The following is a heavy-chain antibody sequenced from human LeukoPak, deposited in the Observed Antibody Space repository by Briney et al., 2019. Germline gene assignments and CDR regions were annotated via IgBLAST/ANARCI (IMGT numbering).Heavy chain of an antibody. D-gene: IGHD1-1*01. CDR2: FNPNSGGT. CDR1: GYTFTAYY. CDR3: ARRATGIIDY. V-gene: IGHV1-2*02. J-gene: IGHJ4*02. Sequence: ASVKVSCKASGYTFTAYYIHWVRQAPGQGLEWMGWFNPNSGGTNYAQEFQGRVTMTRDTSISAAYMELSRLRSDDTAVYYCARRATGIIDYWGQGTLVTVSS.